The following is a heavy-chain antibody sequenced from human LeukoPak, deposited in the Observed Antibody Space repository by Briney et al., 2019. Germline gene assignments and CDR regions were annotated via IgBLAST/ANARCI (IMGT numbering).Heavy chain of an antibody. CDR1: GFSFGSYW. D-gene: IGHD5-24*01. V-gene: IGHV3-7*04. J-gene: IGHJ4*02. CDR2: IKQAGTEK. CDR3: SRVRGGYYFDY. Sequence: GGSLRLSCAASGFSFGSYWMNWVRQAPGKGLEWVANIKQAGTEKSYVDSVKGRFTISRDNAKNSLFLQMNSLRAEDTAVYFCSRVRGGYYFDYWGQGTLVTVSS.